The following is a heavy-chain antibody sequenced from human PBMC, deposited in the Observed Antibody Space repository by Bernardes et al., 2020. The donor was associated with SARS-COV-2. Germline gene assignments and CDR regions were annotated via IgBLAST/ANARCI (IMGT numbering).Heavy chain of an antibody. CDR3: ATEDGEWLES. CDR2: ICHEGSRK. V-gene: IGHV3-33*03. J-gene: IGHJ5*01. CDR1: GSTFRDYI. Sequence: GAFLRLSCAASGSTFRDYIMHLVPPAPGKRLEWVSIICHEGSRKYYVDSVKGRFATSRDNSNNTLYLQMNNLGVEDTALYRCATEDGEWLESWGQGTLVNVSS. D-gene: IGHD4-17*01.